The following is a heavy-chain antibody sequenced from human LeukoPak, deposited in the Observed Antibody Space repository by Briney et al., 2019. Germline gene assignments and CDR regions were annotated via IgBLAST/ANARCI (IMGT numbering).Heavy chain of an antibody. Sequence: GGTLRLTCAASGLTFSSNYLSWIRQAPGKGLEWVWDINRSGSTYYTQSVKSRFTISIDKSKNTLYLQMNSLRAEDTAVYYCARGRFSGWYGTWFDPWGQGTLVTVSS. CDR3: ARGRFSGWYGTWFDP. J-gene: IGHJ5*02. D-gene: IGHD6-19*01. CDR2: INRSGST. CDR1: GLTFSSNY. V-gene: IGHV3-53*01.